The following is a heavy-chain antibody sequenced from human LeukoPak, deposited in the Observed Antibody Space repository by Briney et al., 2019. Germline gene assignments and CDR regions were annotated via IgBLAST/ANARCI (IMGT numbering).Heavy chain of an antibody. CDR1: GFTLSNFW. CDR2: IKPDESEK. J-gene: IGHJ4*02. V-gene: IGHV3-7*01. Sequence: GGSLRLSCAASGFTLSNFWMNWVRQAPGRGLEWVANIKPDESEKYYVDSVKGRFTISRDNAKNSLHLQMNSLRAEDTAIYYCARDSRGYSYGPNTDYWGQGTLVTVSS. D-gene: IGHD5-18*01. CDR3: ARDSRGYSYGPNTDY.